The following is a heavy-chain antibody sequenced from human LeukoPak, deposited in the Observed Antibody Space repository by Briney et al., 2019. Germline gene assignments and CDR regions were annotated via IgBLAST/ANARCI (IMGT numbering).Heavy chain of an antibody. V-gene: IGHV3-21*01. J-gene: IGHJ4*02. D-gene: IGHD2-8*02. Sequence: PGGSLRLFCAASGFTFSSYSMNWVRQAPGKGLEWVSSISSSSSYTYYADPVKGRFTISRDNAKNSLYLQMNSLRAEDTAVYYCARAPSGPLTSWGQGTLVTVSS. CDR1: GFTFSSYS. CDR3: ARAPSGPLTS. CDR2: ISSSSSYT.